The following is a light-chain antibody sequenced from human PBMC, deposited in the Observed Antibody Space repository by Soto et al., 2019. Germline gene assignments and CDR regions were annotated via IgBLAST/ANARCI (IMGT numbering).Light chain of an antibody. J-gene: IGKJ5*01. CDR2: GAS. CDR1: QSVSRSY. CDR3: QQYNNWPPT. Sequence: EIVLTQSPGTLSLSPGERATLSCRASQSVSRSYLAWYQQKPGQAPRLLIYGASSRATGIPDRFSGSGSGTDFTLTISRLEPEDFAVYYCQQYNNWPPTFGQGTRLEIK. V-gene: IGKV3-20*01.